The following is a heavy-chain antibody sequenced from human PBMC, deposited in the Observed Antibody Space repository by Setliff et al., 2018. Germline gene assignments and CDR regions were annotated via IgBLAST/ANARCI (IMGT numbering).Heavy chain of an antibody. CDR1: GFTFSTYG. V-gene: IGHV3-7*01. CDR3: ARDPHFDS. Sequence: PGGSLRLSCAASGFTFSTYGMSWVRQAPGKGLEWVANIKQDGSEKYYVDSVKGRFSISRDNAKNSLYLQMNSLRAEDTAVYYCARDPHFDSWGQGTLVTVSS. J-gene: IGHJ4*02. CDR2: IKQDGSEK.